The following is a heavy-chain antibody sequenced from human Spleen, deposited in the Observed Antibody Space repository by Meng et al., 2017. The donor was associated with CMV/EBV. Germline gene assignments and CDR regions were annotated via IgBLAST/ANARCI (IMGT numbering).Heavy chain of an antibody. CDR2: IYSSGST. CDR3: ARGRGDDLWSGFYYYFDN. Sequence: SETLSLTCTVSGVSISNFYWGWIRQPPGGGLEWLGNIYSSGSTNYNPSLKSRVTMSVDTSRSQFSLNLTSVTAADTAIYYCARGRGDDLWSGFYYYFDNWGQGALVTVSS. J-gene: IGHJ4*02. CDR1: GVSISNFY. V-gene: IGHV4-59*01. D-gene: IGHD3-3*01.